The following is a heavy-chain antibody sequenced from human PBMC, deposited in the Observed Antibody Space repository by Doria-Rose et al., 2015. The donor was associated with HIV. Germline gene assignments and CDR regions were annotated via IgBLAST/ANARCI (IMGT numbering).Heavy chain of an antibody. V-gene: IGHV1-24*01. CDR1: GYTLTELS. Sequence: FGAEVKRPGASVKVSCKVSGYTLTELSMHWVRQVPGKGLEWMGGFDPEDGETIYAQKFQGRVRMTEDTSTDTAYMELSSLTSEDTAVYYCATGLLVRGVIVTFGFDFWGQGTLVTVSS. D-gene: IGHD3-10*01. CDR2: FDPEDGET. J-gene: IGHJ4*02. CDR3: ATGLLVRGVIVTFGFDF.